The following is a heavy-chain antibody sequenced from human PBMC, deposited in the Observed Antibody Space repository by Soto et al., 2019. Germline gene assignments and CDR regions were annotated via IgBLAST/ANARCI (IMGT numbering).Heavy chain of an antibody. CDR2: IIPILGIA. Sequence: QVQLVQSGAEVKKPGSSVKVSCKASGGTFSSYTISWVRQAPGQGLEWMGRIIPILGIANYAQKFQGRVTITADKSTSTAYMELSSLRPADTAVYYAARWMELRPGGAFDIWGPGTMVTVSS. J-gene: IGHJ3*02. CDR1: GGTFSSYT. V-gene: IGHV1-69*02. CDR3: ARWMELRPGGAFDI. D-gene: IGHD1-7*01.